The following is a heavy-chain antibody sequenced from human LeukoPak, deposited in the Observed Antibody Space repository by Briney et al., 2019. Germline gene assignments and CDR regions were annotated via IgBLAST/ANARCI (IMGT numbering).Heavy chain of an antibody. CDR3: ARDRGTWNDDGFDY. CDR2: IYISGST. D-gene: IGHD1-1*01. V-gene: IGHV4-4*07. CDR1: GGSISSYY. J-gene: IGHJ4*02. Sequence: SSETLSLTCTVSGGSISSYYWSWIRQPAGKGLEWIGRIYISGSTNYNPSLKSRVTMSVDTSKNQFSLKLSSVTAADTAVYYCARDRGTWNDDGFDYWGQGTLVTVSS.